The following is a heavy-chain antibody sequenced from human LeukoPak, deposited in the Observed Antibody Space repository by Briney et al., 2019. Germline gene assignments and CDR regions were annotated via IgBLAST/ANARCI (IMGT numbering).Heavy chain of an antibody. D-gene: IGHD5-12*01. CDR3: ARDRSGFYSVDY. CDR2: LSNDGNSY. CDR1: GFTFSENN. V-gene: IGHV3-30-3*01. J-gene: IGHJ4*02. Sequence: GGSLRLSCAASGFTFSENNVHWVRQAPGKGLEWVALLSNDGNSYAYADSVKGRFTLSGDKSKTTLYLQMNSLRAEDTAVYYCARDRSGFYSVDYWGQGTLVTVSS.